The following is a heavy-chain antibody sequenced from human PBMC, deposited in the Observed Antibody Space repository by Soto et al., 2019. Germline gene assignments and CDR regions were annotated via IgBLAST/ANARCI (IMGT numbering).Heavy chain of an antibody. Sequence: ASVKVSCKVSGYTLTELSMHWVRQAPGQGRAWMGGFDPEDGETIYAQKFQGRVTMAEDTSTDTAYMELSSLRSEDTAVYYCATGQNIVVVVAAPIFDYWGQGTLVTVSS. CDR2: FDPEDGET. CDR3: ATGQNIVVVVAAPIFDY. V-gene: IGHV1-24*01. D-gene: IGHD2-15*01. J-gene: IGHJ4*02. CDR1: GYTLTELS.